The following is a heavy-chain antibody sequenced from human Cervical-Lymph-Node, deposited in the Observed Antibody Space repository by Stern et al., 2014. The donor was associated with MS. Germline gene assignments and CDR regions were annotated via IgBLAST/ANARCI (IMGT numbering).Heavy chain of an antibody. CDR2: IWYDGSNR. V-gene: IGHV3-33*01. J-gene: IGHJ1*01. Sequence: VQLVESGGGVVQPGRSLRLSCAASGFTFSSSGMHWVRQAPGKGLEWLASIWYDGSNRYYADSVKGRFTISRDNSKNTLYLQMNSLRAEDTAVYYCAREGGSTAEYFQHWGQGTLVTVSS. CDR3: AREGGSTAEYFQH. CDR1: GFTFSSSG. D-gene: IGHD2-15*01.